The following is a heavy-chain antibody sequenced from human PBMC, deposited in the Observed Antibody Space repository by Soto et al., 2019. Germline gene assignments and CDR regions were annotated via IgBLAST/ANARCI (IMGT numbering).Heavy chain of an antibody. Sequence: PGGSLRLSCAASGFTFSSYEMNWVRQAPGKGLEWVSYISSSGSTIYYADSVKGRFTISRDNAKNSLYLQMNSLRAEDTAVYYCARDQYPHDFWSGYPIPHYGMDVWGHGTTVTVSS. V-gene: IGHV3-48*03. CDR2: ISSSGSTI. J-gene: IGHJ6*02. CDR1: GFTFSSYE. CDR3: ARDQYPHDFWSGYPIPHYGMDV. D-gene: IGHD3-3*01.